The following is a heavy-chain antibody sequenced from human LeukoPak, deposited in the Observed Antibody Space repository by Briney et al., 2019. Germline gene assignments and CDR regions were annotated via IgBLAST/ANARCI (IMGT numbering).Heavy chain of an antibody. CDR1: GFTFSSYS. V-gene: IGHV3-21*01. CDR3: AREASSSGWYGTHWYFDF. Sequence: GGSLRLSCAASGFTFSSYSMNWVRQAPGKGLEWVSSISSSSSYIHYADSVKGRFTISRDNAKNSLYLQMNSLRAEDTAVYYCAREASSSGWYGTHWYFDFWGRGTLATVSS. CDR2: ISSSSSYI. D-gene: IGHD6-19*01. J-gene: IGHJ2*01.